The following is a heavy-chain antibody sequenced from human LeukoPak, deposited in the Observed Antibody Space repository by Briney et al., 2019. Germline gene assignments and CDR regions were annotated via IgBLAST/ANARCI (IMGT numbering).Heavy chain of an antibody. CDR3: ASGSLASYFDY. V-gene: IGHV1-2*02. D-gene: IGHD3-16*01. CDR2: INPNSGGT. CDR1: GYTFSGYY. J-gene: IGHJ4*02. Sequence: ASVKVSCKASGYTFSGYYMHWVRQAPGQGLEWMGWINPNSGGTKYVQKFQGRVTMTRDTSISTAYMELSRLRSDDTAVYYCASGSLASYFDYWGQGTLVTVSS.